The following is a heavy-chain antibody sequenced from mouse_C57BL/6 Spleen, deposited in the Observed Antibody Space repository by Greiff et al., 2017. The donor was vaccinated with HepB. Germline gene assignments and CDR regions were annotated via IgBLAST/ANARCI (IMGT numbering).Heavy chain of an antibody. CDR2: ISDGGSYT. J-gene: IGHJ3*01. V-gene: IGHV5-4*01. D-gene: IGHD2-3*01. CDR3: ARDGDGYSAWFAY. Sequence: EVNVVESGGGLVKPGGSLKLSCAASGFTFSSYAMSWVRQTPEKRLEWVATISDGGSYTYYPDNVKGRFTISRDNAKNNLYLQMSHLKSEDTAMYYCARDGDGYSAWFAYWGQGTLVTVSA. CDR1: GFTFSSYA.